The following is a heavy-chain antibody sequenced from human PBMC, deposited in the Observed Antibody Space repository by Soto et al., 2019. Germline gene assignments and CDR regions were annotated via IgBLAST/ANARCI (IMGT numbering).Heavy chain of an antibody. J-gene: IGHJ4*02. CDR2: INHSGST. CDR3: ARPAPYYYDSSGYYYDY. CDR1: GGSFSGYY. Sequence: PSETLSLTCAVYGGSFSGYYWSWIRQPPGKGLEWIGEINHSGSTNYNPSLKSRVTISVDTSKNQFSLKLSSVTAADTAVYYCARPAPYYYDSSGYYYDYWGQGNLVTVSS. V-gene: IGHV4-34*01. D-gene: IGHD3-22*01.